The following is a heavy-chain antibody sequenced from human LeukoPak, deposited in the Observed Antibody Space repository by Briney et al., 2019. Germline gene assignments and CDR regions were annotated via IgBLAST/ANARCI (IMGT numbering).Heavy chain of an antibody. J-gene: IGHJ4*02. CDR2: INTDGSST. D-gene: IGHD5-18*01. V-gene: IGHV3-74*01. CDR3: ASLRGYSYGPLDY. CDR1: GFTFSSYL. Sequence: PGGSLRLSCAASGFTFSSYLMHWVRQAPGKGLVWVSRINTDGSSTSYADSVKGRFTISRDNAKNTLYLQMNSLRAEDTAVYYCASLRGYSYGPLDYWGQGTLVTVSS.